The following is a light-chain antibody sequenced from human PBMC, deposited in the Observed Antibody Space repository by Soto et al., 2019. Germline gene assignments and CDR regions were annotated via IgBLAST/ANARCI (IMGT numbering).Light chain of an antibody. CDR1: QSVGAY. Sequence: EIVLTQSPATLSLSPGERATLSCRASQSVGAYLAWYQQKPGQAPRLLIYAASNRATDIPARFSGSGSGTDFTLTISSLEPEDFAVYYCQQRSNWPRTFGQGTKVDIK. J-gene: IGKJ1*01. CDR3: QQRSNWPRT. CDR2: AAS. V-gene: IGKV3-11*01.